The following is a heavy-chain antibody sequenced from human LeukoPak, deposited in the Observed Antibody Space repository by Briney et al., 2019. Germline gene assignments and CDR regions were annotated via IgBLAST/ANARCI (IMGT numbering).Heavy chain of an antibody. CDR3: AKDWGELSNPYYFDY. Sequence: GRSLRLSCAASGFTFSSYAMHWVRQAPGKGLEWVAFIRYDGSNKYYADSVKGRFTISRDNSKNTLYLQMNSLRAEDTAVYYCAKDWGELSNPYYFDYWGQGTLVTVSS. V-gene: IGHV3-30*02. CDR1: GFTFSSYA. J-gene: IGHJ4*02. CDR2: IRYDGSNK. D-gene: IGHD3-16*02.